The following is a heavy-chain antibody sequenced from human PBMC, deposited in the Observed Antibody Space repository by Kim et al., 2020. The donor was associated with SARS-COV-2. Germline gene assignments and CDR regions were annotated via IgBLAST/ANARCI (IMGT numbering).Heavy chain of an antibody. V-gene: IGHV1-3*01. D-gene: IGHD3-10*01. CDR3: ARVPVRGVIRPY. Sequence: KHSQKYQGRVTIPRDTSASTAYMELSSLRSEDTAVYYCARVPVRGVIRPYWGQGTLVTVSS. J-gene: IGHJ4*02.